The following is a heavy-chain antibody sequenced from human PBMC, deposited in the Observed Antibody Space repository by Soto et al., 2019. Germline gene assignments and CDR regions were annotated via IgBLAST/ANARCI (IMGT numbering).Heavy chain of an antibody. Sequence: PSETLCLTCSVSGDYISRGNFHWCWISQSPGKRLEWIASGDHIGHSYYNQSLRSRVTASVDTPKNQFSLTVHSATAAATAIYFCTSHLVSGTISRGNWFDPWGQGTLVTVSS. CDR1: GDYISRGNFH. D-gene: IGHD3-9*01. CDR3: TSHLVSGTISRGNWFDP. V-gene: IGHV4-39*01. J-gene: IGHJ5*02. CDR2: GDHIGHS.